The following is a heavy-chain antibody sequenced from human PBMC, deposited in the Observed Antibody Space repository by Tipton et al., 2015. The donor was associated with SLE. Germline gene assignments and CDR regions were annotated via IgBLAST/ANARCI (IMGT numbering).Heavy chain of an antibody. CDR1: GGSINSESYF. CDR3: ALVADYRGDAFDI. CDR2: VSYRGIT. Sequence: TLSLTCTVSGGSINSESYFWGWIRQPPGKGLEWIGTVSYRGITYHYPSLKSRVTMSLETSKNQFSLKLRSVTAADTAIYYCALVADYRGDAFDIWGQGTKVTVSS. D-gene: IGHD2-8*02. J-gene: IGHJ3*02. V-gene: IGHV4-39*07.